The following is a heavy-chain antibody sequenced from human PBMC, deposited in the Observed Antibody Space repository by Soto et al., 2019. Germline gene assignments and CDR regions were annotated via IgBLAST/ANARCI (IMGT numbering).Heavy chain of an antibody. Sequence: SETPSLTCTVSGGSISSGGYYWSWIRQHPGKGLEWIGYIYYSGSTYYNPSLKSRVTISVDTSKNQFSLKLSSVTAADTAVYYCARDGGHGGLVGGYYFDYWGQGTLVT. J-gene: IGHJ4*02. CDR1: GGSISSGGYY. D-gene: IGHD3-16*01. V-gene: IGHV4-31*03. CDR3: ARDGGHGGLVGGYYFDY. CDR2: IYYSGST.